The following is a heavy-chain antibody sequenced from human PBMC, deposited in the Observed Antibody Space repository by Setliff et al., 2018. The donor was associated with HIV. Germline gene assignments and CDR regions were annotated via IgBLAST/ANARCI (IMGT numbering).Heavy chain of an antibody. V-gene: IGHV3-48*03. Sequence: PGGSLRLSCAASGFIFSSYEMNWVRQAPGKGLEWVSYISSSGSPIHYADSVRCRFTISRDNAKKSLYLQMNSLSAEDTAVYYCARGEPNILVVPAAFFDYWGQGTLVTVSS. J-gene: IGHJ4*02. CDR3: ARGEPNILVVPAAFFDY. CDR1: GFIFSSYE. D-gene: IGHD2-2*01. CDR2: ISSSGSPI.